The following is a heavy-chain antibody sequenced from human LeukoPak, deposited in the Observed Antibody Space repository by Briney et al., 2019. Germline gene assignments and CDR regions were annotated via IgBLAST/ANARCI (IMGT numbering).Heavy chain of an antibody. CDR1: GGTFSSYA. CDR3: ARADPDYYDSSGYYRGAFDI. CDR2: IIPILGIA. J-gene: IGHJ3*02. V-gene: IGHV1-69*04. D-gene: IGHD3-22*01. Sequence: SVKVSCEASGGTFSSYAISWVRQAPGQGLEWMGRIIPILGIANYAQKFQGRVTITADKSTSTAYMELSSLRSEDTAVYYCARADPDYYDSSGYYRGAFDIWGQGTMVTVSS.